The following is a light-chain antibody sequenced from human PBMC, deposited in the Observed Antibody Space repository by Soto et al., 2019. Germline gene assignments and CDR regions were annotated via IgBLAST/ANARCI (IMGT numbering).Light chain of an antibody. CDR2: DVN. V-gene: IGLV2-11*01. CDR1: SSDVGGSDY. CDR3: CSCAGSPP. Sequence: QSALTQPRSVSGSPGQSVAISCTGSSSDVGGSDYVSWYQQHPGKAPRLIIYDVNKRPSGVPDRFSGSKSGNTASLIISGLLAEDEADYYCCSCAGSPPFGGGTKVTVL. J-gene: IGLJ2*01.